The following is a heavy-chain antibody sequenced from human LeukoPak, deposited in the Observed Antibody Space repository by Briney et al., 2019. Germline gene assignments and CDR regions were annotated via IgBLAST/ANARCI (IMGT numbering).Heavy chain of an antibody. CDR2: IIPIFGTA. CDR3: ARVGGEVQLELGYFDY. V-gene: IGHV1-69*13. D-gene: IGHD1-1*01. Sequence: GASVKVSCKASGGTFSSYAISWVRQAPGQGLEWMGGIIPIFGTANYAQKFQGRVTITADESTSTAYMELSSLRSEDTAVYYCARVGGEVQLELGYFDYWGQGTLVTVSS. J-gene: IGHJ4*02. CDR1: GGTFSSYA.